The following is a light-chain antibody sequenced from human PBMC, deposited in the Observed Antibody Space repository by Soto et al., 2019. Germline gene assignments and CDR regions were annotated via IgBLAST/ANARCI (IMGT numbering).Light chain of an antibody. J-gene: IGLJ3*02. CDR1: RSNIGSSI. CDR2: MNN. Sequence: QSVLTQPPSLSGTPGQTVTISCSGSRSNIGSSIVHWYQQPPGTAPKHLIYMNNQRPSGVPDRFSGSKSGTSASLVISGLRSEDEADYYCVAWDDDLRARVFGGGTKVTVL. V-gene: IGLV1-47*01. CDR3: VAWDDDLRARV.